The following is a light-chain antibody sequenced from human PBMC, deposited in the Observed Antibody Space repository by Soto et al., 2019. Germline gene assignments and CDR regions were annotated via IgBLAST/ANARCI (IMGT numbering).Light chain of an antibody. V-gene: IGKV3-15*01. CDR3: QQYDKWPRT. J-gene: IGKJ1*01. Sequence: EIVMTQSPATLSVSPGERATLSCRASQSLRSDLAWYQQKPGQAPRLLIYGASTRATDIPARFSGSGSGTEFTLTISSLQSDDLAVYYCQQYDKWPRTFGQGTKVEIK. CDR2: GAS. CDR1: QSLRSD.